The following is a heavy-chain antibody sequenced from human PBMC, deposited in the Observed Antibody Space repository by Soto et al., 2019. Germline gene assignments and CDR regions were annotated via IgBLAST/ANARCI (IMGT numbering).Heavy chain of an antibody. D-gene: IGHD3-3*01. J-gene: IGHJ5*02. CDR3: ARHPSTIFGVVPARGGWFDP. V-gene: IGHV4-39*01. CDR1: GGSISSSSYY. CDR2: IYYSGST. Sequence: QLQLQESGPGLVKPSETLSLTCTVSGGSISSSSYYWGWIRQPPGKGLEWIGSIYYSGSTYYNPSRRSRVTISVDTSKNQFSLKLGSVTAADTAVYYCARHPSTIFGVVPARGGWFDPWGQGTLVTVSS.